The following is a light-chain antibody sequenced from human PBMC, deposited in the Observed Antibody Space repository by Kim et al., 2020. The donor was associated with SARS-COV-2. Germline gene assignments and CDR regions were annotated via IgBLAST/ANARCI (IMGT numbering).Light chain of an antibody. CDR3: HQHSSWPPALT. J-gene: IGKJ4*01. Sequence: PGEGATLSCRANHSVDINLAVYQQTPGQAPRLRIYDAAIRATGIPTRFSGSGSGTDFTLTISSLEAEDFAVYYSHQHSSWPPALTFGGGTKVDIK. CDR2: DAA. V-gene: IGKV3-11*01. CDR1: HSVDIN.